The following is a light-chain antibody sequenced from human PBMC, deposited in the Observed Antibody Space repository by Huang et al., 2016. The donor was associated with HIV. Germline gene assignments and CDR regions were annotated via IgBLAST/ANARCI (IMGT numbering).Light chain of an antibody. J-gene: IGKJ1*01. CDR2: DAS. CDR3: QQRSHWWT. Sequence: EIVLTQSPATLSLSPGERATLSCRDSQSVSSYLAWYQQKPGQAPRLLIYDASNRATGIPARFSGSGSGTDFTLTISSLEPEDFAVYYCQQRSHWWTFGQGTKVEIK. CDR1: QSVSSY. V-gene: IGKV3-11*01.